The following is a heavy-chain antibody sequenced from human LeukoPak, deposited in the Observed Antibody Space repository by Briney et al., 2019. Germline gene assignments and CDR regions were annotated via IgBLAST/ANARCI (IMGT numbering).Heavy chain of an antibody. D-gene: IGHD3-22*01. J-gene: IGHJ4*02. Sequence: GGSLRLSCAASGFTFSSYAMSWVRQAPGKGLEWVSAISGSGGSTYYADSVKGRFTISRDNSKNTLYLQMNSLRAEDTAVYYCAKDKYYCDSSGYSDYWGQGTLVTVSS. V-gene: IGHV3-23*01. CDR3: AKDKYYCDSSGYSDY. CDR1: GFTFSSYA. CDR2: ISGSGGST.